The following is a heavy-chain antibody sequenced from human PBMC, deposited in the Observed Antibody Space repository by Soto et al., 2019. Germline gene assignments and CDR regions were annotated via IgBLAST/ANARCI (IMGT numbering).Heavy chain of an antibody. CDR3: ARAAYRYDSSGYYSSY. D-gene: IGHD3-22*01. J-gene: IGHJ4*02. CDR1: GFTFSDYY. CDR2: ISSSSSYT. Sequence: GGSLRLSCAASGFTFSDYYMSWIRQAPGKGLEWVSYISSSSSYTNYADSVKGRFTISRDNAKNSLYLQMNSLRAEDTAVYYCARAAYRYDSSGYYSSYWGQGTLVTVSS. V-gene: IGHV3-11*06.